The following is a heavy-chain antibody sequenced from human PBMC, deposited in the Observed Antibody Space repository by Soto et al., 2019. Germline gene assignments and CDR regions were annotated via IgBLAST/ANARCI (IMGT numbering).Heavy chain of an antibody. CDR2: ISSSGSTI. J-gene: IGHJ6*02. Sequence: PGGSLRLSCAASGFTFSSYEMNWVRQAPGKGLEWVSYISSSGSTIYYADSVKGRFTISRDNAKNSLYLQMNSLRAEDTAVYYCASWVGHCSGGSCYSGYYYYGMDVWGQGTTVTVSS. CDR3: ASWVGHCSGGSCYSGYYYYGMDV. D-gene: IGHD2-15*01. V-gene: IGHV3-48*03. CDR1: GFTFSSYE.